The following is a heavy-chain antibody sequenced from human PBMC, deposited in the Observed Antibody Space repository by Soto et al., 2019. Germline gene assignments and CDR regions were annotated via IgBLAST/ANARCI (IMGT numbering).Heavy chain of an antibody. J-gene: IGHJ4*02. V-gene: IGHV1-69*13. D-gene: IGHD2-2*01. Sequence: SVKVSCKASGGTFSSYAISWVRQAPGQGLEWMGGIIPIFGTANYAQKFQGRVTITADESTSTAYLELSSLRSEDTAVYYCARDPAQVIGLSSYFDYWGQGTLVIVSS. CDR1: GGTFSSYA. CDR2: IIPIFGTA. CDR3: ARDPAQVIGLSSYFDY.